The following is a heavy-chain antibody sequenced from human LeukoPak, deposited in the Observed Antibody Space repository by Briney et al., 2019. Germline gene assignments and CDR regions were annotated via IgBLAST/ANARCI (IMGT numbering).Heavy chain of an antibody. CDR3: ARGVGLTQGGAFDY. D-gene: IGHD3-16*01. J-gene: IGHJ4*02. Sequence: SETLSLTCTVSGGSISSSSYYWGWIRQPPGKGLEWIGSIYHSGSTHYNSSLKSRVTISVDTSKNQLSLKLSSVTAADTAVYYFARGVGLTQGGAFDYWDEGTLVTVSS. CDR2: IYHSGST. CDR1: GGSISSSSYY. V-gene: IGHV4-39*07.